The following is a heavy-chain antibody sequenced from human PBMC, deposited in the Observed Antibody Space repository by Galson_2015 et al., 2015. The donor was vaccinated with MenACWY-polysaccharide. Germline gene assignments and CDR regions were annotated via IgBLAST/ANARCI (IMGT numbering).Heavy chain of an antibody. Sequence: SLRLSCAASGFTFSNYWMTWVRQAPGKGLEWVANIKQDGSEKYYVDSVKGRFTISRDNAKNSLYLQMGSLRAEDTAVYYCAKVAVAGPMSFFDYWGQGTLVTVSS. CDR1: GFTFSNYW. CDR3: AKVAVAGPMSFFDY. CDR2: IKQDGSEK. V-gene: IGHV3-7*03. D-gene: IGHD6-19*01. J-gene: IGHJ4*02.